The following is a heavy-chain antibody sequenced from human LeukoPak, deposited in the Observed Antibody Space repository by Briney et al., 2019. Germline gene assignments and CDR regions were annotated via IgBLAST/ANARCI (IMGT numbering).Heavy chain of an antibody. CDR3: ARQLERRYYFDY. Sequence: SETLSLTCTVSGGSISSYYWSWLRQPPGKGPEWIGYIYYSGSTNYNPSLTSRVTISVDTSKNQFSLKLSSVTAADTAVYYCARQLERRYYFDYWGQGTLVTVSS. J-gene: IGHJ4*02. D-gene: IGHD1-1*01. CDR1: GGSISSYY. V-gene: IGHV4-59*01. CDR2: IYYSGST.